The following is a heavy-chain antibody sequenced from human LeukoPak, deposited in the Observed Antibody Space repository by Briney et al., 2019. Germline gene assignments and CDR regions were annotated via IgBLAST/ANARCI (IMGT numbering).Heavy chain of an antibody. CDR1: GASIGSPTYY. Sequence: SETLSLTCAVSGASIGSPTYYWAWIRQPAGKALEWIGRMHIAGNTNHNPSLSSRVTISLDTSKNQFSLKLNSVTAADTAVYYCARDDSRGYNYGHNDHYMDVWGKGTTVTVSS. V-gene: IGHV4-61*02. D-gene: IGHD5-18*01. J-gene: IGHJ6*03. CDR2: MHIAGNT. CDR3: ARDDSRGYNYGHNDHYMDV.